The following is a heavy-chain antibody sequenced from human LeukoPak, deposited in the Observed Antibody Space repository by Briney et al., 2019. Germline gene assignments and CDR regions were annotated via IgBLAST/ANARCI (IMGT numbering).Heavy chain of an antibody. D-gene: IGHD6-13*01. J-gene: IGHJ5*01. CDR2: INSDGSST. Sequence: GGSLRLSCAASGFTFSSYWMHWVRQAPGKGLVWVSRINSDGSSTSYADSVKGRFTISRDNAKNTLYLQMSSLRAEDTAVYYCAGERPSSSWYDFWGQGTLVTVSS. V-gene: IGHV3-74*01. CDR1: GFTFSSYW. CDR3: AGERPSSSWYDF.